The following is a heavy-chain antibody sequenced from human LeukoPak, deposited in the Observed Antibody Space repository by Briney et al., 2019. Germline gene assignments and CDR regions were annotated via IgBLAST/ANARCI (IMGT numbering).Heavy chain of an antibody. V-gene: IGHV3-33*05. D-gene: IGHD4-17*01. CDR3: AKDDYGDFRPNWFDP. J-gene: IGHJ5*02. Sequence: GGSLRLSCAASAFTFTSYGLHWVRQAPGKGLEWVAVISYDGSNKYYADSVKGRFTISRDNSKNTLYLQMNSLRAEDTAVYYCAKDDYGDFRPNWFDPWGQGTLVTVSS. CDR1: AFTFTSYG. CDR2: ISYDGSNK.